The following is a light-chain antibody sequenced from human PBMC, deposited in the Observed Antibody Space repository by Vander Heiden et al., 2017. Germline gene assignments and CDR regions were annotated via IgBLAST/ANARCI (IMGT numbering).Light chain of an antibody. CDR1: QSISSW. V-gene: IGKV1-5*03. CDR2: KAS. J-gene: IGKJ1*01. Sequence: DIQMTQSPSTLSASVGDRVTITCRASQSISSWLAWYQQKPGKAPKLLIYKASSLVSAVPSTFTGSRSGTEFTLTISSLQPDDLATSYCRVETGYGWTFGQGTRVEIK. CDR3: RVETGYGWT.